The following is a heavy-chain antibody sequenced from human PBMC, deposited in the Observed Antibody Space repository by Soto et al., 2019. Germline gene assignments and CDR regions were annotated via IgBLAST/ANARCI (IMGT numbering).Heavy chain of an antibody. D-gene: IGHD1-26*01. Sequence: SETLSLTCTVSGGSISSGGYYWSWIRQHPGKGLEWIGYIYYSGSTYYNPSLKSRVTISVDTSKNQFSLKLSSVTAADTAVYYCARGIVGPTYYYYGMDVWGQGPTVTVYS. V-gene: IGHV4-31*03. J-gene: IGHJ6*02. CDR2: IYYSGST. CDR1: GGSISSGGYY. CDR3: ARGIVGPTYYYYGMDV.